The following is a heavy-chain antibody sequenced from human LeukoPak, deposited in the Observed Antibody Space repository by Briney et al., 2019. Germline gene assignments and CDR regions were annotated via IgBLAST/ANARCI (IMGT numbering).Heavy chain of an antibody. J-gene: IGHJ4*02. CDR1: GFSFSSHW. Sequence: PGGSLRLSCAASGFSFSSHWVHWVRQAPGKGLVWVSRISDDGSYTSNVDSVKGRSTISRDNVDNMLCLHMNSLRAEDTAVYYCASFGISWRSSYWGQGTLVTVSS. V-gene: IGHV3-74*01. CDR2: ISDDGSYT. CDR3: ASFGISWRSSY. D-gene: IGHD2-21*01.